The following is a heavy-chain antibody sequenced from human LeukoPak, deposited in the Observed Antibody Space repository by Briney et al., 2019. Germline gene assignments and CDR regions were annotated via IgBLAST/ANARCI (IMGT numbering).Heavy chain of an antibody. V-gene: IGHV1-8*01. CDR3: AGWGDYEDY. D-gene: IGHD4-17*01. CDR1: GYTFTSYD. Sequence: ASVKVSCKASGYTFTSYDINWVRQATGQGLEWMGWMNPNSGNTGYAQKLQGRVTMTTDTSTSTAYMELRSLRSDDTAVYYCAGWGDYEDYWGQGTLVTVSS. CDR2: MNPNSGNT. J-gene: IGHJ4*02.